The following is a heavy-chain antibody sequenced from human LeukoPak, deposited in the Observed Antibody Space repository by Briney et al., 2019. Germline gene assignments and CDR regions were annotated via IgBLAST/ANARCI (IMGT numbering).Heavy chain of an antibody. J-gene: IGHJ4*02. V-gene: IGHV4-38-2*02. CDR3: ARGRLIVASTSCSDY. D-gene: IGHD2-2*01. CDR1: GYSISSGYY. Sequence: SETLSLTCTVSGYSISSGYYWGWIRQPPGKGLEWIGSIYHSGSTYYNPSLKSRVTISVDTSKNQFSLKLSSVTAADTAVYYCARGRLIVASTSCSDYWGQGTLVTVSS. CDR2: IYHSGST.